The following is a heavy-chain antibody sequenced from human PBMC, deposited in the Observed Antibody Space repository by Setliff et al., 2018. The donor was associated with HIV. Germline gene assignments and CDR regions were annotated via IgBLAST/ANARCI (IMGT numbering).Heavy chain of an antibody. CDR2: IYPGDSDT. CDR1: GYSFTSYW. CDR3: AKQPQGYSYGLSY. D-gene: IGHD5-18*01. J-gene: IGHJ4*02. Sequence: PGESLKISCKGSGYSFTSYWIGWVRQMPGKGPEWMGIIYPGDSDTRYSPSFQGQVTISADKSISTAYLQWSSLKASDTAMYYCAKQPQGYSYGLSYWGQGTLVTVSS. V-gene: IGHV5-51*01.